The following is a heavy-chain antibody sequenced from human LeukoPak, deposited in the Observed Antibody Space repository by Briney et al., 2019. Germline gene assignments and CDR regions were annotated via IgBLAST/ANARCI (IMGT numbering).Heavy chain of an antibody. CDR2: IYYSGST. V-gene: IGHV4-59*01. CDR3: ARVGLEPAYFDY. D-gene: IGHD1-1*01. CDR1: GGSISSYY. Sequence: SETLSLTCTVSGGSISSYYWSWIRQPPGKGLEWIGYIYYSGSTNYNPSLKSRVTISVDTSKNQFSLKLSSVTAADTAVYYCARVGLEPAYFDYWGQGTLVTASS. J-gene: IGHJ4*02.